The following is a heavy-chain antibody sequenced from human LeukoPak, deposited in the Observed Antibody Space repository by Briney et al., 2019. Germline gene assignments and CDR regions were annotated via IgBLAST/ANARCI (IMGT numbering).Heavy chain of an antibody. J-gene: IGHJ6*03. CDR3: ARGGPPGYYYDYYMDV. Sequence: MASETLSLTCTVSGGSISSSSYYWGWIRQPPGKGLEWIGYIYYSGSTNFNPSLKSRVTISVDTSKNQFSLKMSSVTAADTAVYFCARGGPPGYYYDYYMDVWGKGTTVTISS. CDR2: IYYSGST. V-gene: IGHV4-61*05. CDR1: GGSISSSSYY.